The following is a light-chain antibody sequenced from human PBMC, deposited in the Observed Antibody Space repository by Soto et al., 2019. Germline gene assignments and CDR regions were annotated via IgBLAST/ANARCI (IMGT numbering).Light chain of an antibody. CDR2: DAS. J-gene: IGKJ4*01. CDR1: QSVFNY. Sequence: EIVLTQSPATLSLSPGERATLSCRASQSVFNYLGWYQQKPGQAPRLLIYDASNRATGIPARFSGSGSGTDFTLTISSLEPEDFAVYYCQQRSNWPPTVGGGTKVDIK. CDR3: QQRSNWPPT. V-gene: IGKV3-11*01.